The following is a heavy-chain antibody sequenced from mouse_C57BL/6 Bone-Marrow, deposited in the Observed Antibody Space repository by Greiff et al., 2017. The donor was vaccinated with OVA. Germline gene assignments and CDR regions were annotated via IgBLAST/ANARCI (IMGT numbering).Heavy chain of an antibody. D-gene: IGHD2-2*01. J-gene: IGHJ4*01. Sequence: QVQLQQPGAELVKPGASVKMSCKASGYTFTSYWITWVKQRPGQGLEWIGDIYPGSGSTNYNEKFKSKATLTVDTSSSTAYMQLSSLTSEDSAVYYCARNILLWLRRGAMDYWGQGTSVTVSS. V-gene: IGHV1-55*01. CDR1: GYTFTSYW. CDR2: IYPGSGST. CDR3: ARNILLWLRRGAMDY.